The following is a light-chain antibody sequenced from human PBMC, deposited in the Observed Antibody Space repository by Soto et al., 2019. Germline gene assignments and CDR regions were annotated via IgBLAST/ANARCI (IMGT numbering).Light chain of an antibody. CDR1: QSVSSN. CDR2: GAS. Sequence: EIVMTQSPATLSLSPGDRATLSCRASQSVSSNLAWYQQKTGQAPRLLIYGASTRATGIPARLSGSGSGTEFTLTISSLQSEDFAVYYCQQYNNWPPWTFGQGTKVEIK. CDR3: QQYNNWPPWT. V-gene: IGKV3-15*01. J-gene: IGKJ1*01.